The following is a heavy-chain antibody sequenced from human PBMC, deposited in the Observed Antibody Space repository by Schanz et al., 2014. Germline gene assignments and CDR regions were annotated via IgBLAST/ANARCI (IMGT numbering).Heavy chain of an antibody. CDR2: INAHTGNT. CDR3: MRDRIATDHYNSLGAFDI. J-gene: IGHJ3*02. D-gene: IGHD3-3*01. Sequence: QLVQSGSEVRKPGASVKVSCKASGYTFGSYGMTWVRQAPGQGPELMGWINAHTGNTQYAQKCQGRVNNTRDTIRATLQLTLTRERTNVTSNYYAMRDRIATDHYNSLGAFDIWGQGTRVNVSS. CDR1: GYTFGSYG. V-gene: IGHV1-18*01.